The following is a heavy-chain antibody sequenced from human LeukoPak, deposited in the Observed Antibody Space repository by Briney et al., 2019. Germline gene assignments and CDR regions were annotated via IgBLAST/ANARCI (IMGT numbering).Heavy chain of an antibody. D-gene: IGHD3-10*01. CDR3: ARDRGIRYPDDAFDI. CDR1: GGSISSISYY. V-gene: IGHV4-39*02. CDR2: IYYSGST. Sequence: PSETLSLTCTVSGGSISSISYYWGWIRQPPGKGLEWIGSIYYSGSTYYNPSLKSRVTISVDTSKNQFSLKLSSVTAADTAVYYCARDRGIRYPDDAFDIWGQGTMVTVSS. J-gene: IGHJ3*02.